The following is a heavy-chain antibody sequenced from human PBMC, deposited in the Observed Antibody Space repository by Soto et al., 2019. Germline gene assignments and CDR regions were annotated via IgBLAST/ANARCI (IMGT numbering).Heavy chain of an antibody. CDR2: IWYDGSNK. J-gene: IGHJ6*02. Sequence: GGSLRLSCAASGFTFSSYGMHWVRQAPGKGLEWVAVIWYDGSNKYYADSVKGRFTISRDNSKNTLYLQMNSLRAEDTAVYYCARDPYYYGSGSYRAYYGMDVWGQGTTVTVSS. V-gene: IGHV3-33*01. CDR1: GFTFSSYG. CDR3: ARDPYYYGSGSYRAYYGMDV. D-gene: IGHD3-10*01.